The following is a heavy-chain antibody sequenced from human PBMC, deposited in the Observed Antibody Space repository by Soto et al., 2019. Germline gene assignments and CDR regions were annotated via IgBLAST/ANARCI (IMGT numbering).Heavy chain of an antibody. D-gene: IGHD3-10*01. CDR1: GFTFSSYA. V-gene: IGHV3-23*01. Sequence: EVQLLESGGGLVQPGGSLRLSCAASGFTFSSYAMSWVRQAPGKGLEWVSGISGSGGSTYYADSVKGRFTISRDNSKNTLYLQTNSRRAEDTAVYYCAKERGENYGYDAMDVWGQGTTVTVSS. CDR3: AKERGENYGYDAMDV. CDR2: ISGSGGST. J-gene: IGHJ6*02.